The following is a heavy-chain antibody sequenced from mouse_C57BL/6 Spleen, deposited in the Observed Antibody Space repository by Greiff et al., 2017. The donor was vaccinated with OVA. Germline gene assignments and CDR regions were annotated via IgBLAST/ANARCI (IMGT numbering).Heavy chain of an antibody. D-gene: IGHD3-3*01. J-gene: IGHJ2*01. CDR2: IDPSDSET. V-gene: IGHV1-52*01. Sequence: PIQGLEWIGNIDPSDSETHYNQKFKDKATLTVDKSSSTAYMQLSSLTSEDSAVYYCARGGQGWDYFDYWGQGTTLTVSP. CDR3: ARGGQGWDYFDY.